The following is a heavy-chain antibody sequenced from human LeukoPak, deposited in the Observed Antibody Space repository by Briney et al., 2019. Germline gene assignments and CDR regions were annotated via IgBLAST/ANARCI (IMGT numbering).Heavy chain of an antibody. CDR3: ARDNRLLDAFDI. CDR2: IYSGGST. V-gene: IGHV3-53*01. Sequence: GGSLRLSCAASGFTVSSNYMSWVRRAPGKGLEWVSVIYSGGSTYYADSVKGRFTISRDNSKNTLYLQMNSLRAEDTAVYYCARDNRLLDAFDIWGQGTMVTVSS. J-gene: IGHJ3*02. CDR1: GFTVSSNY.